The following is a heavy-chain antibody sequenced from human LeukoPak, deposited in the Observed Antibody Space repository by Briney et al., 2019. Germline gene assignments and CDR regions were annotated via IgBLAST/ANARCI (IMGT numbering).Heavy chain of an antibody. CDR1: GFTFSDYY. J-gene: IGHJ4*02. CDR3: AKTSEAVAALYFDY. Sequence: GGPLRLSCAVSGFTFSDYYMSWIRQAPGKGLEWVSYISSGGSTISHADSVKGRFTISRDNSKNTLYLQMNSLRAEDTAVYYCAKTSEAVAALYFDYWGQGTLVTVSS. CDR2: ISSGGSTI. D-gene: IGHD6-19*01. V-gene: IGHV3-11*01.